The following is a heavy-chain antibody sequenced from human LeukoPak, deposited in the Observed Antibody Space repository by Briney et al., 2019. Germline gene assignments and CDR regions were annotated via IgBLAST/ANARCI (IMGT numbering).Heavy chain of an antibody. CDR3: ARSREVVTPGCAFDI. CDR2: ISYDGSNK. V-gene: IGHV3-30-3*01. Sequence: GGSLRLSCAASGFTFSSYAMHWVRQAPGKGLEWVAVISYDGSNKYYADSVKGRFTISRDNSKNTLYLQMNSLRAEDTAVYYCARSREVVTPGCAFDIWGQGTMVTVSS. D-gene: IGHD4-23*01. CDR1: GFTFSSYA. J-gene: IGHJ3*02.